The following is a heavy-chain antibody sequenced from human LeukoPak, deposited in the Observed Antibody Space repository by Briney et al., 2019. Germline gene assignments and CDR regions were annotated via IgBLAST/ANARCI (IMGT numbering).Heavy chain of an antibody. V-gene: IGHV4-31*03. CDR3: ARVPPYYGGDCYRGYYFDY. CDR1: GGSISSGGYY. J-gene: IGHJ4*02. D-gene: IGHD2-21*02. Sequence: SQTLSLTCTVSGGSISSGGYYWSWIRQHPGKGLEWIGYIYYSGTTYYNPSLKSRLVISVDTSKNQFSLKLSSVTAADTAVYYCARVPPYYGGDCYRGYYFDYWGQGTLVTVSS. CDR2: IYYSGTT.